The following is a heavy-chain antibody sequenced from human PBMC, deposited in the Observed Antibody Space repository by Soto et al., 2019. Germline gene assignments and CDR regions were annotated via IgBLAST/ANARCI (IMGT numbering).Heavy chain of an antibody. D-gene: IGHD1-20*01. V-gene: IGHV4-39*01. J-gene: IGHJ4*02. Sequence: PSETLSLTCTVSYGSISVTNVFWGWVRQPPGKGLEWIGNVDYSGTAYFSPSLATRVTFHVDTSKNQFSLTLYSVTAADTAVYYCARITGRHLDYWGQGILVTASS. CDR1: YGSISVTNVF. CDR3: ARITGRHLDY. CDR2: VDYSGTA.